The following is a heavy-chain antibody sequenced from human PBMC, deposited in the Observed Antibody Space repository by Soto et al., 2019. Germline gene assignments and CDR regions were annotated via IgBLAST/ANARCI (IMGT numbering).Heavy chain of an antibody. V-gene: IGHV4-39*01. CDR1: GGSISSSSYY. CDR3: ASVDNWFDP. Sequence: PSETLSLTCTVSGGSISSSSYYWGWIRQPPGKGLEWIGSIYYSGSTYYNPSLKSRVTISVDTSKNQFSLKLSSVTAADTAVYYCASVDNWFDPWGQGTLVTVSS. CDR2: IYYSGST. J-gene: IGHJ5*02.